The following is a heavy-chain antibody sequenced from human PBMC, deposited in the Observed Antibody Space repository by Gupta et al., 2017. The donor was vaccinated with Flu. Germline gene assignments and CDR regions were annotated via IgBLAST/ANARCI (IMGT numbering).Heavy chain of an antibody. CDR1: FSSYA. CDR2: ISGSGGST. J-gene: IGHJ4*02. Sequence: FSSYAMSWVRQAPGKGLEWVSAISGSGGSTYYADSVKGRFTISRDNSKNTLYLQMNSLRAEDTAVYYCAKSLYGDYVGFYYRGQGPLVTVSS. D-gene: IGHD4-17*01. CDR3: AKSLYGDYVGFYY. V-gene: IGHV3-23*01.